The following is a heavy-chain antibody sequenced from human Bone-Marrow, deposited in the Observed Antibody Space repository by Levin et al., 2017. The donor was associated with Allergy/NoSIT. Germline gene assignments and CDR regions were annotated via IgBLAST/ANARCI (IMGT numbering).Heavy chain of an antibody. J-gene: IGHJ4*02. CDR2: ISGSGAST. CDR1: GFTFSIYP. Sequence: RAGGSLRLSCGVSGFTFSIYPMNWVRQAPGKGLEWVSTISGSGASTYYLESVKGRFTISRDNSKNTLSLQMNSLTAEDTAVYYCATAGYCSDNRCSDSDYWGQGTLVTVSS. D-gene: IGHD2-2*01. V-gene: IGHV3-23*01. CDR3: ATAGYCSDNRCSDSDY.